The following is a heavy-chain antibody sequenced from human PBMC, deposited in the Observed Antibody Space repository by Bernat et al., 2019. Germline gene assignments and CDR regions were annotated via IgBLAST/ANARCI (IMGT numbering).Heavy chain of an antibody. CDR2: FYYGGST. CDR1: VGSISSSNYC. CDR3: ARRTGGGYDRYFDY. Sequence: QVQLQESGPGLVKPSETLSLTCSVSVGSISSSNYCWGWIRQSPGKGLEWIGNFYYGGSTHYNPSLKSRVIRSVDASKNQFSLEVGSVTAADTALYYCARRTGGGYDRYFDYWGQGILVTVSS. V-gene: IGHV4-39*01. J-gene: IGHJ4*02. D-gene: IGHD5-12*01.